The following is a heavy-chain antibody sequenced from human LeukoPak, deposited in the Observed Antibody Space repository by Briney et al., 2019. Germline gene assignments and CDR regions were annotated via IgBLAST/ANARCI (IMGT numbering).Heavy chain of an antibody. V-gene: IGHV1-18*01. D-gene: IGHD6-13*01. CDR2: INTHNGNT. J-gene: IGHJ4*02. CDR3: ARDTPQHLKRYDY. CDR1: GYNFDKFG. Sequence: ASVKVSCTASGYNFDKFGIAWVRQAPGQGLEWMGWINTHNGNTKYAQQYQGRVTMTTDTSTSTVYMELRSLRSDDTAVYFCARDTPQHLKRYDYWGQGTQVTVSS.